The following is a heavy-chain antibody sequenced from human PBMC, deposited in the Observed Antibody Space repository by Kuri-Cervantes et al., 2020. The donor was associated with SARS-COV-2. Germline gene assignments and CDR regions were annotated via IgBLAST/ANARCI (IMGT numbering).Heavy chain of an antibody. CDR2: IIPIFGTA. J-gene: IGHJ4*02. CDR3: AREGYSSGWSGPYFGY. Sequence: SVKVSCKASGGTLSSYAISWVRQAPGQGLEWMGRIIPIFGTANYAQKFQGRVTITADESTSTAYMELSSLRSEDTAVYYCAREGYSSGWSGPYFGYWGQGTLVTVSS. D-gene: IGHD6-19*01. V-gene: IGHV1-69*13. CDR1: GGTLSSYA.